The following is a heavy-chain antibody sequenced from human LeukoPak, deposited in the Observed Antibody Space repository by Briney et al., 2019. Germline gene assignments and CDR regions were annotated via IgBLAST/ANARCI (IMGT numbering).Heavy chain of an antibody. CDR3: AADLSVGPSRYDP. J-gene: IGHJ5*02. CDR1: GYTFTSYD. Sequence: ASVKVSCKASGYTFTSYDINWVRQATGQGLEWMGWMNPNSGNTNYAQKFQERVTITRDMSTSTAYMELSSLRSEDTAVYYCAADLSVGPSRYDPWGQGTLVTVSS. V-gene: IGHV1-8*01. CDR2: MNPNSGNT. D-gene: IGHD1-26*01.